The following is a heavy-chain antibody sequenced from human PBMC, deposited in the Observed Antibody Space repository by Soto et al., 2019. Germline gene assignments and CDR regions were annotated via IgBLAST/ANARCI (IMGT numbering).Heavy chain of an antibody. D-gene: IGHD6-13*01. CDR2: IYYSGST. V-gene: IGHV4-59*01. Sequence: SETLSLTCTVSGGSISSYYWSWIRQPPGKGLEWIGYIYYSGSTNYNPSLKSRVTISVDTSKNQFSLKLSSVTAADTAVYYCARHLHLFHSSSWFPRLDYWGQGTLVTVSS. CDR3: ARHLHLFHSSSWFPRLDY. CDR1: GGSISSYY. J-gene: IGHJ4*02.